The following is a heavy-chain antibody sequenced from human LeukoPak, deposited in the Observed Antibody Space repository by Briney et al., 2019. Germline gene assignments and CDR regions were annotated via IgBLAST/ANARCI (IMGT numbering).Heavy chain of an antibody. CDR1: DGSISSYY. D-gene: IGHD3-22*01. CDR2: IFYSGST. V-gene: IGHV4-59*01. J-gene: IGHJ6*02. CDR3: ARETYYDSSGSPSPRGMDV. Sequence: PSETLSLTCTVSDGSISSYYWNWIRQPPGKGLEWIGYIFYSGSTNYSPSLKSRVTISVDTSKNQFSLKLNSVTAADTAVDYCARETYYDSSGSPSPRGMDVWGQGTTVTVSS.